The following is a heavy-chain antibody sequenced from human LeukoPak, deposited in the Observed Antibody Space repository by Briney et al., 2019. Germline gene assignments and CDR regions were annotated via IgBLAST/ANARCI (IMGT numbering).Heavy chain of an antibody. CDR1: GYTFTSYG. Sequence: ASVKVSCKASGYTFTSYGISWLRQAPGQGLEGMGWISAYNGNTNYAQKLQGRVTMTTDISTSTAYMELRILRSDDTAVYYCARLVRCSGGSCYPGWFDPWGQGTLVTVSS. CDR2: ISAYNGNT. J-gene: IGHJ5*02. CDR3: ARLVRCSGGSCYPGWFDP. V-gene: IGHV1-18*01. D-gene: IGHD2-15*01.